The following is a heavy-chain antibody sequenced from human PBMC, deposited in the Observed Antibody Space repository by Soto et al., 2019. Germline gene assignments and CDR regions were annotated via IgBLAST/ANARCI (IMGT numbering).Heavy chain of an antibody. CDR3: AVAYCGRDCYHTRYYYYGMDV. D-gene: IGHD2-21*02. J-gene: IGHJ6*02. Sequence: QVQLVESGGGVVQPGGSLRLSCAASGFTFSSYAMHWVRQAPGKGLEWVAVISYDGSNKYYADSVKGRFTISRDNSKNTLYPQMNSRRADDTAVYYCAVAYCGRDCYHTRYYYYGMDVWGQGTTVTVSS. CDR1: GFTFSSYA. V-gene: IGHV3-30-3*01. CDR2: ISYDGSNK.